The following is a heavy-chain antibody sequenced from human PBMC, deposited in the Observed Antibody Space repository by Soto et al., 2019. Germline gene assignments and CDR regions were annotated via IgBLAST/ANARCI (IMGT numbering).Heavy chain of an antibody. D-gene: IGHD2-8*01. J-gene: IGHJ5*02. CDR1: GYTFTNYY. CDR3: ARDRCTNGVCYNNWFDP. V-gene: IGHV1-2*04. CDR2: INPNSGGT. Sequence: ASVKVSCKASGYTFTNYYMHWVRQAPGQGLEWMGWINPNSGGTNYAQKFQGWVTMTRDTSISTAYMELSRLRSDDTAVYYCARDRCTNGVCYNNWFDPWGQGTLVTVSS.